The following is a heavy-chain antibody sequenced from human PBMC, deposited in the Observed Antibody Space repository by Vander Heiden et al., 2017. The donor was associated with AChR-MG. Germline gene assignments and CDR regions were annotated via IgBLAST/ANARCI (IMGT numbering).Heavy chain of an antibody. D-gene: IGHD2-2*02. CDR2: LNHSGRT. Sequence: QVQLQQWGAGLLKPSETLSLTCAVYGGSFSGYYWSWSRQPQGKGLEWNGELNHSGRTNYNPSLKSRVTISVDTSKNQFSLKLSSVTAADTAVYYCARGNGRQLPYHYYYYGMDVWGQGTTVTVSS. CDR3: ARGNGRQLPYHYYYYGMDV. J-gene: IGHJ6*02. V-gene: IGHV4-34*01. CDR1: GGSFSGYY.